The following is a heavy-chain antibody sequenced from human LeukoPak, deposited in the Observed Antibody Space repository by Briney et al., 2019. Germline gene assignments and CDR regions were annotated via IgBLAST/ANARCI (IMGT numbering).Heavy chain of an antibody. V-gene: IGHV3-33*01. D-gene: IGHD6-13*01. J-gene: IGHJ6*02. CDR2: IWYDGSNK. CDR3: ARDPYSSSSYGMDV. Sequence: PGRSLRLSCAASGFTFSSYGMHWVRQAPGKGLEWVAVIWYDGSNKYYADSVKGRFTISRDNSKNTLYLQMNSLRAEDTAVYYCARDPYSSSSYGMDVWGQGTTVTVSS. CDR1: GFTFSSYG.